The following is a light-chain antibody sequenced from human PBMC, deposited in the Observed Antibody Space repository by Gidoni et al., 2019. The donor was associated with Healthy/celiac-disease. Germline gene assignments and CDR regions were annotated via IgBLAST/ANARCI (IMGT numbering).Light chain of an antibody. J-gene: IGKJ1*01. V-gene: IGKV3-15*01. CDR2: GAS. Sequence: EIVMTQSPATLSVSPGERATLSCQASQSVSSYLAWYQQKPGQAPRLLIYGASTRATGIPARFSGSGSGTEFTLTISSLQSEDFAVYYCQQYNNWPRTFGQGTKVEIK. CDR1: QSVSSY. CDR3: QQYNNWPRT.